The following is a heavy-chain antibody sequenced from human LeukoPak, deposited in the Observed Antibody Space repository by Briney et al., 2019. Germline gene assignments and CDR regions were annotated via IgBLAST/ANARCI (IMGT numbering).Heavy chain of an antibody. CDR3: ARAPHFFDTSGSRYYFDY. V-gene: IGHV4-39*07. J-gene: IGHJ4*02. CDR2: VHYTGST. CDR1: GGSISSNTHY. D-gene: IGHD3-22*01. Sequence: SETLSLTCNVSGGSISSNTHYWGWIRQPPGKGLEWIASVHYTGSTYYNPSLKSRVTISVDTSKNQFSLNLSSVTAADTAVYYCARAPHFFDTSGSRYYFDYWGQGALVTVSS.